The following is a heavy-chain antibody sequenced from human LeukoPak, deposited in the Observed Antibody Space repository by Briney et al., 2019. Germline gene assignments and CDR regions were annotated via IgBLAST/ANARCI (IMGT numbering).Heavy chain of an antibody. J-gene: IGHJ5*02. V-gene: IGHV4-59*01. CDR2: NYYSGST. D-gene: IGHD2-2*01. CDR1: GGSISCYY. Sequence: MASETLSLTCSVSGGSISCYYWRWIPPPPGKGLEGIGYNYYSGSTHYNLPLKSRVTISVDTSKNQSSLKLSSVTAADTAVYYCARVPAATRGAWWFDPWGQGTLVTVSS. CDR3: ARVPAATRGAWWFDP.